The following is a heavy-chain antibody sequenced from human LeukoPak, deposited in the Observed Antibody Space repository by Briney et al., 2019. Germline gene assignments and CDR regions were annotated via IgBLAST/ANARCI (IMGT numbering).Heavy chain of an antibody. CDR3: ARGYYDSSGYYNWFDP. CDR2: INPNSGGT. D-gene: IGHD3-22*01. J-gene: IGHJ5*02. V-gene: IGHV1-2*02. Sequence: ASVKVSCKASGYTFTDFYIHWVRQAPGQGLEWMGWINPNSGGTKYAQKFQGRVTMTRDTSISTAYMELSRLRSDDTAVYYCARGYYDSSGYYNWFDPWGQGTLVTVSS. CDR1: GYTFTDFY.